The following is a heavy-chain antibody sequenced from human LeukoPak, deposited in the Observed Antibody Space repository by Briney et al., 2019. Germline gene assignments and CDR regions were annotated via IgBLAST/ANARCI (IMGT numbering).Heavy chain of an antibody. CDR2: IRYDGSNK. J-gene: IGHJ4*02. D-gene: IGHD3-10*01. Sequence: GGSLRLSCAASGFTFSSYGMHWVRQAPGKGLEWVAFIRYDGSNKYYADSVKGGFTISRDNSKNTLYLQMNSLRAEDTAVYYCAKVTYNAGAAAVVLRLVERTSYFDNWGQGILVTVSS. CDR1: GFTFSSYG. CDR3: AKVTYNAGAAAVVLRLVERTSYFDN. V-gene: IGHV3-30*02.